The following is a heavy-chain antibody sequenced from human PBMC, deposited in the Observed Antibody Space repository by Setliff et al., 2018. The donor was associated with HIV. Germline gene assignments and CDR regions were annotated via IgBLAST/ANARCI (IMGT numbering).Heavy chain of an antibody. Sequence: NPSETLSLTCTVSGGSINSGGHYWSWIRQHPRNGLEWIGSFSYTGTTYYNPLLKGRLTISLATSKNQFSLKLTSVNAADTAVYYCARGRFFDWFSSPHDAFDVWGRGTMVTVSS. D-gene: IGHD3-9*01. V-gene: IGHV4-31*03. CDR3: ARGRFFDWFSSPHDAFDV. CDR1: GGSINSGGHY. J-gene: IGHJ3*01. CDR2: FSYTGTT.